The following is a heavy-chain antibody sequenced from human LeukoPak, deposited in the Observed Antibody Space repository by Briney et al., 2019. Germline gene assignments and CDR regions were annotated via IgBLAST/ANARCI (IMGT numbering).Heavy chain of an antibody. D-gene: IGHD3-22*01. CDR3: ATHSSGYYYVNPLWQH. V-gene: IGHV1-18*01. CDR1: GYTFTSYG. J-gene: IGHJ1*01. CDR2: ISAYNGNT. Sequence: ASVKVSCKASGYTFTSYGISWVRQAPGQGLEWMGWISAYNGNTNYAQKLQGRVTMTTDTSTDTAYMELSSLRSEDTAVYYCATHSSGYYYVNPLWQHWGQGTLVTVSS.